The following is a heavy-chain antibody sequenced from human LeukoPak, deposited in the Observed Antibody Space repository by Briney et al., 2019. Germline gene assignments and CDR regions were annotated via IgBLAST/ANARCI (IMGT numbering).Heavy chain of an antibody. CDR1: GFTVSSNY. J-gene: IGHJ1*01. D-gene: IGHD3-22*01. CDR3: AYDSSGYYYFQH. V-gene: IGHV3-66*01. Sequence: PGGSLRLSCAASGFTVSSNYMSWVRQAPGKGLEWVSVIYSGGSTYYADSVKGRFTISRDNSKNTLYLQMNSLRAGDTAVYYCAYDSSGYYYFQHWGQGTLVTVSS. CDR2: IYSGGST.